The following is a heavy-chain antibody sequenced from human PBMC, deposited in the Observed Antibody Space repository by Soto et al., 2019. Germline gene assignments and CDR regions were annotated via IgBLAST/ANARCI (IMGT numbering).Heavy chain of an antibody. J-gene: IGHJ4*02. CDR3: ATSSGFFDY. Sequence: EVQLVESGGGLVQPGGSLRLSCAASGFTFGSYSMNWVRQAPGKGLEWVSYISSSSSTIYYADSVKGRFTISRDNAKNSLYLQMNSLRAEDTAVYYCATSSGFFDYWGQGTLVTVSS. CDR1: GFTFGSYS. CDR2: ISSSSSTI. D-gene: IGHD6-19*01. V-gene: IGHV3-48*01.